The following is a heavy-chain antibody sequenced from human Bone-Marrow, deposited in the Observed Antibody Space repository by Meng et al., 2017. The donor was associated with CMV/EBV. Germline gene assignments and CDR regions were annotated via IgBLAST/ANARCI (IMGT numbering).Heavy chain of an antibody. V-gene: IGHV4-59*13. CDR2: ISYSGTT. J-gene: IGHJ5*02. D-gene: IGHD3-10*01. CDR1: GTSINSYY. Sequence: QVQLQESGPVLVKPSETLSLTCSVSGTSINSYYWSWIRQPPGKGLEWIGYISYSGTTNYNPSLKSRVTISVDTSKNQFSLKLGSVTASDTAVYYCARVTYYYASGPWGQGTLVTVSS. CDR3: ARVTYYYASGP.